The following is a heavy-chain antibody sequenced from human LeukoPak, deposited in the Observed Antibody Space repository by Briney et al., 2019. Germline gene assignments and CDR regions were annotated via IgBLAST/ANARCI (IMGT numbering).Heavy chain of an antibody. V-gene: IGHV3-23*01. CDR1: GFTFSSYA. CDR3: AKTGSYYYYYMDV. J-gene: IGHJ6*03. Sequence: GGSLRLSCAASGFTFSSYAMSWVRQAPGKGLEWVSAISGSGGSTYYADSVKGRFTISRDNSKNTLYLQLNSLRAEDTAEYYCAKTGSYYYYYMDVWGKGTTVTVSS. CDR2: ISGSGGST.